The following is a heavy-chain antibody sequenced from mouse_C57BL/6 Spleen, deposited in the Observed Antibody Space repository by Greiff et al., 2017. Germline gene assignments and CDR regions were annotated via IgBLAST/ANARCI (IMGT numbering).Heavy chain of an antibody. J-gene: IGHJ1*03. D-gene: IGHD1-1*01. Sequence: QVQLQQPGTELVKPGASVKLSCKASGYTFTSYWMHWVKQRPGQGLEWIGNINPSNGGTNYNEKFKSKATLTVDKSSSTAYMQLSSLTSEDSAVYYCAREGYYYGSSYVYFGVWGTGTTVTVSS. V-gene: IGHV1-53*01. CDR2: INPSNGGT. CDR1: GYTFTSYW. CDR3: AREGYYYGSSYVYFGV.